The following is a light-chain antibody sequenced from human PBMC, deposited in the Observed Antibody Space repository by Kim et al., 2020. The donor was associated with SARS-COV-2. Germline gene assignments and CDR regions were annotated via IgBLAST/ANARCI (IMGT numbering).Light chain of an antibody. CDR2: HVS. CDR1: SRDVVPSNF. V-gene: IGLV2-14*03. Sequence: SIPISCPGTSRDVVPSNFVSCYQQHPGHAPNLIIHHVSNRPSRVSNRFSGSTSGNTASLTISGLQAEDEADYYCSSYTTTSTYVFGTGTKVTVL. CDR3: SSYTTTSTYV. J-gene: IGLJ1*01.